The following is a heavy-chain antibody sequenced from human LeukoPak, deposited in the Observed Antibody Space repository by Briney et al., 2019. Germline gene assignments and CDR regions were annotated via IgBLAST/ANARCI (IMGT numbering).Heavy chain of an antibody. CDR1: GGSISSSW. V-gene: IGHV4-4*02. D-gene: IGHD2-2*01. Sequence: PSETLSLTCAVSGGSISSSWWSWVRQPPGKGLEWIGEIFHSGSTNYNPSLKSRVTISVDKSKNHFSLELTSVTAADTAVYYCASQYCSSTSGPYWGQGTLVTASS. CDR2: IFHSGST. CDR3: ASQYCSSTSGPY. J-gene: IGHJ4*02.